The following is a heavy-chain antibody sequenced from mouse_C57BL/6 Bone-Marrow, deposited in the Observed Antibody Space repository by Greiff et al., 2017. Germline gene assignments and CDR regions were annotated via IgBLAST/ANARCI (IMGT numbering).Heavy chain of an antibody. Sequence: EVMLVESGAELVRPGASVKLSCTASGFNIKDDYMHWVKQRPEQGLEWIGWIDPENGDTEYASKFQGKATITADTSSNTAYLQLSSLTSEDTAVYYCTTSYYEDYFDYWGQGTTLTVSS. CDR3: TTSYYEDYFDY. CDR2: IDPENGDT. J-gene: IGHJ2*01. D-gene: IGHD1-1*01. CDR1: GFNIKDDY. V-gene: IGHV14-4*01.